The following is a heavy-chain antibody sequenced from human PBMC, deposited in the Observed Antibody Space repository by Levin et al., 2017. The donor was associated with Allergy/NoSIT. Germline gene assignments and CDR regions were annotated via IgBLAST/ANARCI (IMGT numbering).Heavy chain of an antibody. CDR3: ASPGAPLEQRDIQTVDAFDM. CDR1: GSTFRSYA. D-gene: IGHD1/OR15-1a*01. J-gene: IGHJ3*02. CDR2: ISSSSSYI. Sequence: GGSLRLSCAASGSTFRSYAMNWVRQAPGKGLEWVSSISSSSSYIYYADSVKGRFTISRDNAKNLLYLQLNSLRAEDTAVYYCASPGAPLEQRDIQTVDAFDMGGQGKMVTVS. V-gene: IGHV3-21*01.